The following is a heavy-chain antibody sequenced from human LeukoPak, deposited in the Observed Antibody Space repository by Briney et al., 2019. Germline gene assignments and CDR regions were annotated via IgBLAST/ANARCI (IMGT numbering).Heavy chain of an antibody. CDR2: IYYSGST. CDR3: ARRDGQGFFDY. V-gene: IGHV4-59*08. CDR1: GGSISSYY. D-gene: IGHD5-24*01. J-gene: IGHJ4*02. Sequence: PSETLSLTCTVSGGSISSYYWSWIRQPPGKGLEWIGYIYYSGSTNYNPSLKSRVTISVDTSKNQFSLKLSSVTAADTAVYYCARRDGQGFFDYWGQGTLVTVSS.